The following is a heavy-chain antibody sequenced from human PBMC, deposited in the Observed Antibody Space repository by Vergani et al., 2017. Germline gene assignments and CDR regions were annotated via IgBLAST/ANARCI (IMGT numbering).Heavy chain of an antibody. D-gene: IGHD6-6*01. CDR1: GFTFSTYD. J-gene: IGHJ4*02. CDR2: IGTAGDT. V-gene: IGHV3-13*01. Sequence: EVQLVESGGGLVQPGGYLRLSCAASGFTFSTYDMHWVRQATGKGLEWVSAIGTAGDTYYPGSVKGRFTISRETAKNSLYLQMNGLRAGDTAVYYCARRDSSSRALDYWGQGTLVTVSS. CDR3: ARRDSSSRALDY.